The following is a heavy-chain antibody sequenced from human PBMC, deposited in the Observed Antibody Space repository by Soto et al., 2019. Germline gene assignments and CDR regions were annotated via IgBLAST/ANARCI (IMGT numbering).Heavy chain of an antibody. V-gene: IGHV1-69*13. CDR2: IIPIFGTA. D-gene: IGHD5-18*01. Sequence: GASVKVSCKASGGTFSSYAISWVRQAPGQGLEWMGGIIPIFGTANYAPKFQGRVTITADESTSTAYIELSSLRSEDTAVYYCARAGNTARDYYYYGMDVWGQGTTVTVSS. CDR3: ARAGNTARDYYYYGMDV. CDR1: GGTFSSYA. J-gene: IGHJ6*02.